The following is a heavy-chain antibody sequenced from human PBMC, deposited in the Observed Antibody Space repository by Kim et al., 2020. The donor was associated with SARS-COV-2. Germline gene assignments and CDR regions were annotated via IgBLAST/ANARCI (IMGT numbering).Heavy chain of an antibody. CDR3: VGSTGYPSV. J-gene: IGHJ4*02. D-gene: IGHD3-22*01. CDR2: SAT. Sequence: SATTYADPVKGRFTISRDNAENTLYLQMNSLRAEDTAMYYCVGSTGYPSVWGQGTLVTVSS. V-gene: IGHV3-74*03.